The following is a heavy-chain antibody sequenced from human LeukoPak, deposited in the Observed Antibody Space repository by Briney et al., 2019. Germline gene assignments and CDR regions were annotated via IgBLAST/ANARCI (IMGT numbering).Heavy chain of an antibody. Sequence: ASVKVSCKASGGIFSNHAVTWVRQAPGQGLEWMGRVIPMIGTAKYAQKFQGRVTFTADTSTNTAYMELSSLTSEDTALYFCAKGATVGKEALDIWGQGSLVTVSS. CDR3: AKGATVGKEALDI. CDR1: GGIFSNHA. V-gene: IGHV1-69*04. CDR2: VIPMIGTA. D-gene: IGHD1-14*01. J-gene: IGHJ3*02.